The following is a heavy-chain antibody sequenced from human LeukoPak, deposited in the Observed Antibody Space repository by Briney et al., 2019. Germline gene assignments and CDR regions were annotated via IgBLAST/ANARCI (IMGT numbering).Heavy chain of an antibody. J-gene: IGHJ6*03. CDR2: IYHSGGT. CDR3: ARVVLWFGEEDYYYMDL. D-gene: IGHD3-10*01. Sequence: SETLSLTCTVSGYSISSGYYWGWIRQPPGKGLEWIGSIYHSGGTYYNPSLKSRVTISVDTSKNQFSLKLSSVTAADTAVYYCARVVLWFGEEDYYYMDLWGKGTTVTVSS. CDR1: GYSISSGYY. V-gene: IGHV4-38-2*02.